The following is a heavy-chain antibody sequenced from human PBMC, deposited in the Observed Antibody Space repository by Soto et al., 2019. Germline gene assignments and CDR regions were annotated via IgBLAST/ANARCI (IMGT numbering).Heavy chain of an antibody. CDR1: GGSISPYY. V-gene: IGHV4-59*01. D-gene: IGHD4-17*01. CDR2: IFYSGGT. CDR3: ARGVYGGNYYYIDY. Sequence: SETLSLTCTVSGGSISPYYWSWIRQPPGKGLEWIGYIFYSGGTNYNPSLKSRVTISVDTSKNQFSLQLSSVTAADTAVYYCARGVYGGNYYYIDYWGQGTLVTVSS. J-gene: IGHJ4*02.